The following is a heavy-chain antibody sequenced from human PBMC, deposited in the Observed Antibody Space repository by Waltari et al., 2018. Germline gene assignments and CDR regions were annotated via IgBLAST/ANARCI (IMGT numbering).Heavy chain of an antibody. Sequence: EVQLVESGGGLIQPGGSLRLSCAASGFTVSSNYMSWVRQAPGKGRVWVSVIYSGGSTYYADSVKGRFTISRDNSKNTLYLQMNSLRAEDTAVYYCAREMPRTAAGTTDWGQGTLVTVSS. CDR3: AREMPRTAAGTTD. D-gene: IGHD6-13*01. V-gene: IGHV3-53*01. CDR1: GFTVSSNY. CDR2: IYSGGST. J-gene: IGHJ4*02.